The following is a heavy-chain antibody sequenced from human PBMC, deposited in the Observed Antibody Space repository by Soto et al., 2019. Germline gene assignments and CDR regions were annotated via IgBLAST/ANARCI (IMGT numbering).Heavy chain of an antibody. CDR1: GYTFTSYD. V-gene: IGHV1-8*01. Sequence: GASVKVSCKASGYTFTSYDINWVRQATGQGLEWMGWMNPNSGNTGYAQKFQGRVTMTRNTSISTAYMELSSLRSEDTAVYYCARGRSSSTHSWIYYYGMDVWGQGTTVTVSS. CDR2: MNPNSGNT. CDR3: ARGRSSSTHSWIYYYGMDV. D-gene: IGHD6-6*01. J-gene: IGHJ6*02.